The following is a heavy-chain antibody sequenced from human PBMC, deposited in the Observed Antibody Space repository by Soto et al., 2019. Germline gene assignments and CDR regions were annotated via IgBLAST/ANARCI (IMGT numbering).Heavy chain of an antibody. V-gene: IGHV4-39*01. J-gene: IGHJ3*01. CDR2: MYYTGSA. Sequence: PSETLSLTCKVSGGSIISSSYYWGWIRQPPGKGLEWIATMYYTGSAYSNPSLKSRVTISVDTSKTQFSLNLNSLTAADTAVYYCAKSRAGLFDAYDLWRQGTMVTVSS. D-gene: IGHD2-21*01. CDR3: AKSRAGLFDAYDL. CDR1: GGSIISSSYY.